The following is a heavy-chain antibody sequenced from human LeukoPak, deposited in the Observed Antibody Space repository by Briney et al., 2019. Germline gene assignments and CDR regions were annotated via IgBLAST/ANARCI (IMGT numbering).Heavy chain of an antibody. V-gene: IGHV1-2*02. CDR3: ARVRLADERAWAY. D-gene: IGHD3-3*02. CDR1: GYTFSDFY. Sequence: ASVNVSCKASGYTFSDFYIHWVRQAPGQGLEYVGWITPKSGDTYSPQRFQGRVTITRDASISTAYMELSSLRSDDTAVYFCARVRLADERAWAYWGQGTLATVSS. J-gene: IGHJ4*02. CDR2: ITPKSGDT.